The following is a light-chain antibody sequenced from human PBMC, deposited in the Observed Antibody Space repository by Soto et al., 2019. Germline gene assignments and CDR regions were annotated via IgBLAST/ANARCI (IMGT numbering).Light chain of an antibody. J-gene: IGKJ1*01. V-gene: IGKV1-5*01. CDR2: DAS. Sequence: DIQMTQSPSTLSASVGDRVTITCRASQSIRSWLAWYQQKPGKAPKLLIYDASSLESGVPSRFSGSGSGTEFTLTISSLQPDDFATYYCQQYNSYLTFGQGPKVEIK. CDR1: QSIRSW. CDR3: QQYNSYLT.